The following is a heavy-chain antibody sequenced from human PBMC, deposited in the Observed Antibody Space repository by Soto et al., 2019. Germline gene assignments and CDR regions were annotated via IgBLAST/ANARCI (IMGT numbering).Heavy chain of an antibody. CDR1: GYTFTIYA. V-gene: IGHV1-18*01. CDR3: ARAQGASPKNWSAP. J-gene: IGHJ5*02. Sequence: GASVKVSCKTSGYTFTIYAISWVRQAPGQGLEWMGWISTYSGNTNYAQKLQDRITMTTDTSTSTVYMELRSLRSDDTAVYYCARAQGASPKNWSAPWGQGTXVTVSS. CDR2: ISTYSGNT. D-gene: IGHD1-26*01.